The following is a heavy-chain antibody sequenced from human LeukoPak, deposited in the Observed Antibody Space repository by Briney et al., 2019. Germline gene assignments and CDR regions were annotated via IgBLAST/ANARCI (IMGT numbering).Heavy chain of an antibody. CDR3: ARDPYYYDSSGYYYYYGMDV. CDR2: ISSSSSYI. CDR1: GFTFSSYS. V-gene: IGHV3-21*01. D-gene: IGHD3-22*01. J-gene: IGHJ6*02. Sequence: GGSLRLSCAASGFTFSSYSMNWVCQAPGKGLEWVSSISSSSSYIYYADSVKGRFTISRDNAKNSLYLQMNSLRAEDTAVYYCARDPYYYDSSGYYYYYGMDVWGQGTTVTVSS.